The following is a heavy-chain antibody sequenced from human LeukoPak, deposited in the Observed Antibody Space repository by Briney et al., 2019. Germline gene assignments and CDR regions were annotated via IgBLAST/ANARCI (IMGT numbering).Heavy chain of an antibody. CDR3: ARTPIAAAGTGWFDP. J-gene: IGHJ5*02. Sequence: ASVKVSCKASGYTFTSYWVGWVRQMPGKGLEWMGIIYPGDSDTRYSPSFQGQVTISADKSISTAYLQWSSLKASDTAMYYCARTPIAAAGTGWFDPWGQGTLVTVSS. CDR1: GYTFTSYW. V-gene: IGHV5-51*01. CDR2: IYPGDSDT. D-gene: IGHD6-13*01.